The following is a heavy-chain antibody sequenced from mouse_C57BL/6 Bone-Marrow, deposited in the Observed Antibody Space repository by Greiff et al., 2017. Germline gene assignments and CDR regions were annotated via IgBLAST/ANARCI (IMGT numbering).Heavy chain of an antibody. Sequence: EVMLVESGGDLVKPGGSLKLSCAASGFTFSSYGMSWVRPTPDKRLEWVATISSGGSYTYYPDSVKGRFTISRDNAKNTLYLQMSSLKSEDTAMYYCARRGFYYGNFLWYCDVWGTGTTVTVSS. CDR2: ISSGGSYT. CDR3: ARRGFYYGNFLWYCDV. J-gene: IGHJ1*03. D-gene: IGHD2-1*01. V-gene: IGHV5-6*02. CDR1: GFTFSSYG.